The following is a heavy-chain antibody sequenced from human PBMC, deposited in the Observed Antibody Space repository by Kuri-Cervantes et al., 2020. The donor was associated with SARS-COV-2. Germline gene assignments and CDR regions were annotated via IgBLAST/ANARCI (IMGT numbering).Heavy chain of an antibody. CDR3: ARDSCSSTSCYHYYMDV. CDR1: GFTFSNAW. Sequence: GESLKISCAASGFTFSNAWMSWVRQAPGKGLEWVGRIKSKTDGGTTDYAAPVKGRFTISRDDSKNTLYLQMNSLKTEDTAVYYCARDSCSSTSCYHYYMDVWGKGTTVTVSS. J-gene: IGHJ6*03. CDR2: IKSKTDGGTT. V-gene: IGHV3-15*01. D-gene: IGHD2-2*01.